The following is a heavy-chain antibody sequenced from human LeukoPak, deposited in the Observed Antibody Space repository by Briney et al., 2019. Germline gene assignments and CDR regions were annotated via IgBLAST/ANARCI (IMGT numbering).Heavy chain of an antibody. Sequence: SVKVSCKASGGTFSSYAISWVRQAPGQGLEWMGRIIPILGIANYAQKFQGRVTITADESTSTAYMELSSLRSEDTAVYYCATRTDNYDFWSGYSNYYYYYMDVWGKGTTVTASS. CDR2: IIPILGIA. V-gene: IGHV1-69*04. CDR3: ATRTDNYDFWSGYSNYYYYYMDV. D-gene: IGHD3-3*01. CDR1: GGTFSSYA. J-gene: IGHJ6*03.